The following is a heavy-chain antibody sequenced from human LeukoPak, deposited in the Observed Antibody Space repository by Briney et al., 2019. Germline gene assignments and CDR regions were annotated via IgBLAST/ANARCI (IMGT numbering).Heavy chain of an antibody. CDR2: IYYSGST. CDR3: ARDVGAARGPRGWFDP. Sequence: PSETLSLTCTVSGGSISGYYWSWIRQPPGKGLEWIGYIYYSGSTNYNPSLKSRVTISVDTSKNQFSLKLSSVTAADTAVYYCARDVGAARGPRGWFDPWGQGTLVTVSS. J-gene: IGHJ5*02. V-gene: IGHV4-59*01. CDR1: GGSISGYY. D-gene: IGHD6-6*01.